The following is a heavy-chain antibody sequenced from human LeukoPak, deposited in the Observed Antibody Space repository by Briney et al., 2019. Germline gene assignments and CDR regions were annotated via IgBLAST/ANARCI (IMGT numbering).Heavy chain of an antibody. D-gene: IGHD3-22*01. CDR2: ISGSGGST. CDR3: AKDKYYDSSGYSLPFDY. CDR1: GFTFSSYA. J-gene: IGHJ4*02. V-gene: IGHV3-23*01. Sequence: GGSLRLSCAASGFTFSSYAMSWVRQAPGKGLERVSAISGSGGSTYYADSVKGRFTISRDNSKNTLYLQMNSLRAEDTAVYYCAKDKYYDSSGYSLPFDYWGQGTLVTVSS.